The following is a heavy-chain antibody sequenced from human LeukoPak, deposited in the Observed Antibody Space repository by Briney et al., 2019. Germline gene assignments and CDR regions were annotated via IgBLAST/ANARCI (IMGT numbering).Heavy chain of an antibody. J-gene: IGHJ4*02. V-gene: IGHV3-30-3*01. D-gene: IGHD2-21*01. CDR3: ASFGISWRSSY. Sequence: GGSLRLSCAASGFTFSSYAMHWVRQAPGKGLEWVAVISYYGSNKYYADSVKGRFTISRDNVNNMLYLHMNSLRAEDTAVYYCASFGISWRSSYWGQGTLVTVSS. CDR2: ISYYGSNK. CDR1: GFTFSSYA.